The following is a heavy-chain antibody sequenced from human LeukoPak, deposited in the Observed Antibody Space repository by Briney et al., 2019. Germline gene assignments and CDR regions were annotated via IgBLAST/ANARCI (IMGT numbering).Heavy chain of an antibody. Sequence: SETLSLTYAVYGASFSGYYWSWIRQPPGKGLEWIGEINHSGSTNYNPSLKSRVTISVDTSKKQFSLKQSSVTAADTAVYYCARGFCSGGSCYGAFDIWGQGTMVTVSS. D-gene: IGHD2-15*01. V-gene: IGHV4-34*01. J-gene: IGHJ3*02. CDR3: ARGFCSGGSCYGAFDI. CDR2: INHSGST. CDR1: GASFSGYY.